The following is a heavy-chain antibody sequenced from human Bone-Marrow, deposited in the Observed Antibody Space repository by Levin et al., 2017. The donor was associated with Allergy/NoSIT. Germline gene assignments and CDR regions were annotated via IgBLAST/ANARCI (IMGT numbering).Heavy chain of an antibody. CDR3: AREGWYYDTSSYYVFDY. Sequence: GESLKISCVASGFSFSTYSMNWVRQAPGKGLEWLSYIGSSGSTIYYADSVKGRFTISRDNAKNSLFLQMNSLRDEDTAVYYCAREGWYYDTSSYYVFDYWGQGTLVTVSS. CDR2: IGSSGSTI. J-gene: IGHJ4*02. D-gene: IGHD3-22*01. V-gene: IGHV3-48*02. CDR1: GFSFSTYS.